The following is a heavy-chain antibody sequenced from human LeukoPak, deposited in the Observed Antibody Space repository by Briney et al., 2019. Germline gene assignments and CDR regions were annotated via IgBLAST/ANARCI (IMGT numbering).Heavy chain of an antibody. CDR2: ISVYNGNT. CDR3: ARDRHYGDYFDY. Sequence: ASVKVSCKASGYTFTSYGISWVRQAPGQGLEWMGWISVYNGNTNYAQKLQGRVTMTTDTSTSTAYMELRSLRSDDTAVYYCARDRHYGDYFDYWGQGTLVTVSS. CDR1: GYTFTSYG. D-gene: IGHD4-17*01. V-gene: IGHV1-18*01. J-gene: IGHJ4*02.